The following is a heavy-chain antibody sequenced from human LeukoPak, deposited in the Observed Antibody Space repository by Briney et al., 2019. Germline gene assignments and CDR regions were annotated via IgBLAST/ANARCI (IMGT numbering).Heavy chain of an antibody. Sequence: QPGGSLRLSCAASGFTFSSYAMHWVRQAPGKELEWVAVISYDGSNKYYADSVKGRFTISRDNSKNTLYLQMNSLRAEDTAVYYCARDPGYSSGWYNFDYWGQGTLVTVSS. CDR2: ISYDGSNK. J-gene: IGHJ4*02. CDR1: GFTFSSYA. CDR3: ARDPGYSSGWYNFDY. V-gene: IGHV3-30*04. D-gene: IGHD6-19*01.